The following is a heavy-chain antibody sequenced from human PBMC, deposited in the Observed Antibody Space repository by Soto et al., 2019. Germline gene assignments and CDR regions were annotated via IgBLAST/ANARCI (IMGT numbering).Heavy chain of an antibody. Sequence: VVPLRHPCRASGLTIRANAMRLVRHARGKGLEWFSAISSSGASTYYAASVKGRFTISRDNSKNTLYLQMNSLKTEDTAVYYCTTDLWRIAVVVGSTGYSNPWGQGPPVTVSS. D-gene: IGHD2-15*01. CDR1: GLTIRANA. CDR2: ISSSGAST. J-gene: IGHJ5*02. CDR3: TTDLWRIAVVVGSTGYSNP. V-gene: IGHV3-23*01.